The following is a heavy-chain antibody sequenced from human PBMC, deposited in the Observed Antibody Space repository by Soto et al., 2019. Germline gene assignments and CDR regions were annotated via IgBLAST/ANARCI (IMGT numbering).Heavy chain of an antibody. CDR2: IYTSGGT. D-gene: IGHD6-19*01. V-gene: IGHV4-4*07. CDR1: GGSISGYY. Sequence: RSLTCSVSGGSISGYYWSWIRQPAGKGLEWVGRIYTSGGTNYNPSLESRVTMSADTSRKQFFLKLTSVTAADTAVYYCARGAVAGVDYGMDVWGRGTTVTVSS. CDR3: ARGAVAGVDYGMDV. J-gene: IGHJ6*02.